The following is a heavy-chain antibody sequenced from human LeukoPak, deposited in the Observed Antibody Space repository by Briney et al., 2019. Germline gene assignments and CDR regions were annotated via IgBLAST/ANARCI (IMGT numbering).Heavy chain of an antibody. CDR2: IYPTGST. CDR3: ARHYCTGASCPDYFDY. V-gene: IGHV4-4*09. CDR1: DGSISTYY. D-gene: IGHD2-15*01. J-gene: IGHJ4*02. Sequence: SETLSLTCTVSDGSISTYYWSWIRQPPGMPLEWVGYIYPTGSTDYNPSLKSRVTISVDTSKNQISLSLTSVTAADTAIYHCARHYCTGASCPDYFDYWGQGTLVAASS.